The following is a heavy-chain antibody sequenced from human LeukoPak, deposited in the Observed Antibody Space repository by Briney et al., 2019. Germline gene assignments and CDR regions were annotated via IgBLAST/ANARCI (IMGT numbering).Heavy chain of an antibody. CDR2: INQGGSVQ. Sequence: GGSLRLSCAASGFTFRSYWMSWVRQAPGKGLEWVANINQGGSVQYYMDSVKGRFTISRDDAKNSLYVQMNSLRDEVTAVYYCARVEYSGWNLEYWGQGTLVTVSS. V-gene: IGHV3-7*01. CDR3: ARVEYSGWNLEY. D-gene: IGHD5-12*01. J-gene: IGHJ4*02. CDR1: GFTFRSYW.